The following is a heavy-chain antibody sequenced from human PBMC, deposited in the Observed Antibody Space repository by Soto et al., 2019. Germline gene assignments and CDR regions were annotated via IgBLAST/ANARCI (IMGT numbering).Heavy chain of an antibody. CDR3: AKDRGYYYGSGSEGFDY. Sequence: GGSLRLSCAASGFTFSSYAMSWVRQAPGKGLEWVSAISGSGGSTYYADSVKGRFTISRDNSKNTLYLQMNGLRAEDTAVYYCAKDRGYYYGSGSEGFDYWGQGTLVTVSS. CDR2: ISGSGGST. J-gene: IGHJ4*02. V-gene: IGHV3-23*01. CDR1: GFTFSSYA. D-gene: IGHD3-10*01.